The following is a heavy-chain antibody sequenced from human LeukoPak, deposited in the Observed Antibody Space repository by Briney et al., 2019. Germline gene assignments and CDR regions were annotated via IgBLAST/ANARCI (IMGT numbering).Heavy chain of an antibody. D-gene: IGHD5-18*01. Sequence: GGSLRLSCAASGFTFSSYSMNWVRQAPGEGLEWVSSIGCSSSYIYYADSVKGRFTISRDNAKNSLYLQMNSMRAEDTAVYYCARDPSYSNGYVYWYFDLWGRGTLVTVSS. V-gene: IGHV3-21*01. J-gene: IGHJ2*01. CDR3: ARDPSYSNGYVYWYFDL. CDR2: IGCSSSYI. CDR1: GFTFSSYS.